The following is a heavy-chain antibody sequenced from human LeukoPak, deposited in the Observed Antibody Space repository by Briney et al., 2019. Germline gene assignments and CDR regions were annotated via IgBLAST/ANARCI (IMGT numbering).Heavy chain of an antibody. V-gene: IGHV3-23*01. J-gene: IGHJ6*02. CDR2: INDSGGST. Sequence: RASLRLSCAASGFSFSSYAVSWVRQTPGKGLGWVSAINDSGGSTYYADSVKGRFTISRDNSKNTLYLQMNSLRAEDTAVYYCAKREMYDILTGYYFGMDVWGQGTTVTVSS. CDR1: GFSFSSYA. CDR3: AKREMYDILTGYYFGMDV. D-gene: IGHD3-9*01.